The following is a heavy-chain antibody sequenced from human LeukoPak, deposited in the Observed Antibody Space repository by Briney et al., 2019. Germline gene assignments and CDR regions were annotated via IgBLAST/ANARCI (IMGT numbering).Heavy chain of an antibody. CDR1: GYSFTGYC. Sequence: ASVKVSCKASGYSFTGYCMHWVRQAPGQGLEWMGRINPNSGGTNYAQKFQGRVTMTRDTSISTAYTELSRLRSDDTAVYYCAREFHPELERGLRKFDYWGQGTLVTVSS. J-gene: IGHJ4*02. D-gene: IGHD1-1*01. CDR2: INPNSGGT. CDR3: AREFHPELERGLRKFDY. V-gene: IGHV1-2*06.